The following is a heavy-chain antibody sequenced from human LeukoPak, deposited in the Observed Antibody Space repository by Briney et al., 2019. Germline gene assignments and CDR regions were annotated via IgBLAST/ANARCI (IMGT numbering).Heavy chain of an antibody. CDR3: ARDSHVSGGSVT. D-gene: IGHD3-10*01. J-gene: IGHJ5*02. V-gene: IGHV4-4*07. CDR2: IYNSGST. CDR1: GGSLNSYY. Sequence: SETLSLTRAVSGGSLNSYYRSWVRQPAGKGLEWIGRIYNSGSTNYNTSLKSRVTISVDTSKDQFSLKLSSVAAADTAVYYCARDSHVSGGSVTWGQGTLVTVSS.